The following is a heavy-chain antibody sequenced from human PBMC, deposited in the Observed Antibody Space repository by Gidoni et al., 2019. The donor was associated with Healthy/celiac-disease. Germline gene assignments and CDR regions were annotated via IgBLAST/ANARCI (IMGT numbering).Heavy chain of an antibody. D-gene: IGHD4-4*01. J-gene: IGHJ4*02. CDR2: IIPIFGTA. Sequence: QLQLVQSGAEVKKPGSSVNVSCKSSGGTFSSYAISWVRQAPGQGLEWMGGIIPIFGTANYAQKCQGRGTITADESTSTAYMELSSLRSEDTAVYYWARGGYTVSRPQQFDYWGQGTLVTVSS. V-gene: IGHV1-69*01. CDR1: GGTFSSYA. CDR3: ARGGYTVSRPQQFDY.